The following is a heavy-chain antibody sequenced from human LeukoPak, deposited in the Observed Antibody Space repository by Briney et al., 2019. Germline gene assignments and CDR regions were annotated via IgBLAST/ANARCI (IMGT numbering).Heavy chain of an antibody. CDR2: INPSGGST. CDR3: ARDRVVIPYYYGMDV. J-gene: IGHJ6*02. Sequence: ASVKVSCKTSGYIFTGYYIHWVRQAPGQGLEWMGIINPSGGSTSYAQKFQGRVTMTRDTSTSTVYMELSSLRSEDTAVYYCARDRVVIPYYYGMDVWGQGTTVTVSS. V-gene: IGHV1-46*01. D-gene: IGHD3-3*01. CDR1: GYIFTGYY.